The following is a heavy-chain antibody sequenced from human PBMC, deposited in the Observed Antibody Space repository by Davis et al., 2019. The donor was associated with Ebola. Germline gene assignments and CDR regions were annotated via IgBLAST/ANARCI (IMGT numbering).Heavy chain of an antibody. V-gene: IGHV5-51*01. CDR1: GYSFTSYW. CDR3: ARVGDYDSSGYYDGFDY. Sequence: GESLKISCKGSGYSFTSYWIGWVRQMPGKGLEWMGIIYPGDSDTRYSPSFQGQVTISADKSISTAYLQWSSLKASDTAMYYCARVGDYDSSGYYDGFDYWGKGTLVTVSS. D-gene: IGHD3-22*01. CDR2: IYPGDSDT. J-gene: IGHJ4*02.